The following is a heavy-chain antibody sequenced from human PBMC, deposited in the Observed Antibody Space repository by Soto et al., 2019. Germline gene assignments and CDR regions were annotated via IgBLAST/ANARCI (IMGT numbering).Heavy chain of an antibody. V-gene: IGHV1-69*06. Sequence: SVKVSCTASGGTFSSYAISWVRQAPGQGLEWMGGIIPIFCTANYAQKFQGRVTITADKSTSTAYMELSSLRSEDTAVFFCPRDTRPLAGMYGRGQGTALTVSS. J-gene: IGHJ6*02. CDR1: GGTFSSYA. CDR2: IIPIFCTA. CDR3: PRDTRPLAGMYG.